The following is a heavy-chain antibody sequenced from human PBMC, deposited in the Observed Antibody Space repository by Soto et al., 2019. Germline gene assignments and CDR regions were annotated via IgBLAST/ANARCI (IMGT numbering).Heavy chain of an antibody. D-gene: IGHD3-22*01. Sequence: EVQLVESGGGLVQPGGSLRLSCAASGFTVSSNYMSWVRQAPGKGLEWLSVIYSGGSTYYADSVKGRFTISRDNSKNTLYLQMNSLRAEDTAVYYCARGGYYDSSGDHVYFQHWGQGTLVTVSS. CDR2: IYSGGST. CDR3: ARGGYYDSSGDHVYFQH. J-gene: IGHJ1*01. V-gene: IGHV3-66*01. CDR1: GFTVSSNY.